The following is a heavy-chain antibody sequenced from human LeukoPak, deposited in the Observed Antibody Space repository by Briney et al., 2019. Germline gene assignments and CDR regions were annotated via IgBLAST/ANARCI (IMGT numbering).Heavy chain of an antibody. CDR2: IYPTDSDT. CDR3: ASNSYSSNYYADY. CDR1: GSSFTNYW. Sequence: GESLKTSCKASGSSFTNYWIGWVRQMPGKGLEWMGIIYPTDSDTRYSPSFQGQVTISADKSISTAYLQWSSLKASDIAMYYCASNSYSSNYYADYWGQGTLVTVSS. D-gene: IGHD6-13*01. V-gene: IGHV5-51*01. J-gene: IGHJ4*02.